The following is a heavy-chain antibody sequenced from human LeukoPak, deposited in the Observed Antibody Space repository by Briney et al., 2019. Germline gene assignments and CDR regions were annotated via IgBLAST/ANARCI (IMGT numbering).Heavy chain of an antibody. D-gene: IGHD3-10*01. CDR3: ARVRSSSGSYWPYYYYYMDV. J-gene: IGHJ6*03. Sequence: SETLSLTCAVSGGSFSGYYWSWIRHPPGKGLEWIGEINHSGSTNYNPSLKSRVTISVDTSKNQFSLKLSSVTAADTAVYYCARVRSSSGSYWPYYYYYMDVWGKGTTVTVSS. CDR1: GGSFSGYY. CDR2: INHSGST. V-gene: IGHV4-34*01.